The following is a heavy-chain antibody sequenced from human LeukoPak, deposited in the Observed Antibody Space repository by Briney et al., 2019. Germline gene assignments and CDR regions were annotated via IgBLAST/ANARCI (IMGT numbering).Heavy chain of an antibody. Sequence: GGSLRLSCAAPGFSFSSNWMGWVRQAPGKGLEWVAHIKRDGSQKYYLDSVKGRFTISRGNAKNSLYLQMNSLRVEDTAVYYCARLGLEVGGPNWFDPWGQGTLVTVSS. D-gene: IGHD1-1*01. CDR1: GFSFSSNW. CDR3: ARLGLEVGGPNWFDP. V-gene: IGHV3-7*01. CDR2: IKRDGSQK. J-gene: IGHJ5*02.